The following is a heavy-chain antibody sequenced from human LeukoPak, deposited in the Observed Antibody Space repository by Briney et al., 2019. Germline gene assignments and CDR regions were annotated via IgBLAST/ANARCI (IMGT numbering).Heavy chain of an antibody. J-gene: IGHJ6*03. CDR2: ISGSGGST. CDR1: GFTFSSYS. V-gene: IGHV3-23*01. CDR3: AKIGFRKYSSSWYIRIKSEIYYYMDV. D-gene: IGHD6-13*01. Sequence: GGSLRLSCAASGFTFSSYSMNWVRQAPGKGLEWVSAISGSGGSTYYADSVKGRFTISRDNSKNTLYLQMNSLRAEDTAVYYCAKIGFRKYSSSWYIRIKSEIYYYMDVWGKGITVTISS.